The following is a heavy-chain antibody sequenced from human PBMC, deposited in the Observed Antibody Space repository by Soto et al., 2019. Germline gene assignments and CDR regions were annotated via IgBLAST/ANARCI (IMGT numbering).Heavy chain of an antibody. D-gene: IGHD4-17*01. Sequence: PSETLSLTCTVSGGSISSSSYYWGWIRQPPGKGLEWIGSIYYSGSTYYNPSLKSRVTISVDTSKNQFSLKLSSVTAADTAVYYCARQVIYGGNPIFDYWGQGTLVTVSS. J-gene: IGHJ4*02. CDR1: GGSISSSSYY. CDR3: ARQVIYGGNPIFDY. CDR2: IYYSGST. V-gene: IGHV4-39*01.